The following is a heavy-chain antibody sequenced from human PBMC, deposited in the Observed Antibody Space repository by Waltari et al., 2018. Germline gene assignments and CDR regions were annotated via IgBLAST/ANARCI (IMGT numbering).Heavy chain of an antibody. CDR3: AKDPRLFYYDGSGYFDY. J-gene: IGHJ4*02. V-gene: IGHV3-9*01. CDR2: INWNSENT. CDR1: GFTFDDYA. D-gene: IGHD3-22*01. Sequence: EVQLVESGGGLVQPGRSLRLSCAVSGFTFDDYAMHWVRQAPGKGLEWVSGINWNSENTGYADSVKGRFTISRDNANNSLYLQMSSLRPEDTAFYYCAKDPRLFYYDGSGYFDYWGQGTLVTVSS.